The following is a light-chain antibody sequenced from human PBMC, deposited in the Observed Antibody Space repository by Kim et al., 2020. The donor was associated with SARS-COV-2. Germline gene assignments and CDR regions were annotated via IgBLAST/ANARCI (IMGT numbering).Light chain of an antibody. CDR1: SLRSYY. V-gene: IGLV3-19*01. J-gene: IGLJ2*01. CDR3: NSRDSNDNVV. CDR2: GKN. Sequence: VALGQTVRITCQGDSLRSYYATWYQQKPGQAPILGIYGKNHRPSGFPDRFSGSSSGDTASLTITGTQAGDEADYYCNSRDSNDNVVFGGGTQLTVL.